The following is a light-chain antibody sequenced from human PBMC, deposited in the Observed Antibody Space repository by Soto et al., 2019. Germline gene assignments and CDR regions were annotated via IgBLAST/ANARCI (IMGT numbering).Light chain of an antibody. CDR1: QSLLHINGYNY. V-gene: IGKV2-28*01. CDR2: LGS. Sequence: EIVLTQSPLSLPVTPGEPASISCMSSQSLLHINGYNYLNWYLQKPWQSPQLLIYLGSNRASGVPDRFSGSGSGTDFTLTINRVEAEDVGLYFCAQGLATPFTFGGGTKVDIK. CDR3: AQGLATPFT. J-gene: IGKJ4*01.